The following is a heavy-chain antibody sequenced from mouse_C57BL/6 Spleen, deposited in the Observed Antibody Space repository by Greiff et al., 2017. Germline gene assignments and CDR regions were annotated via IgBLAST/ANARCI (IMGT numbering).Heavy chain of an antibody. Sequence: EVQLVESGGGLVKPGGSLKLSCAASGFTFTSYTMSWVRQTPGKRLEWVATISGGGGNTYYPVSVKGRITIARDNAKNTLYLQMSSLRSEDTALYYCARLMISYYFDYWGQGTTLTVSS. V-gene: IGHV5-9*01. D-gene: IGHD2-4*01. CDR2: ISGGGGNT. J-gene: IGHJ2*01. CDR3: ARLMISYYFDY. CDR1: GFTFTSYT.